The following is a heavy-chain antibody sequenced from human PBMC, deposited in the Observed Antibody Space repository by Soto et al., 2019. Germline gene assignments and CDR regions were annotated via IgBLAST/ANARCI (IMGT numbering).Heavy chain of an antibody. D-gene: IGHD5-12*01. V-gene: IGHV3-15*07. CDR1: GFDFTTTW. J-gene: IGHJ4*02. Sequence: PGGSLRLSCAASGFDFTTTWMNWVRLAPGKGLEWVARIKSKNDGGTLDYASPVKGRFTISRDDSKKTSYLQMNSLKTEDTATYYCSTSGYGGFDYWGQGVLVTVSS. CDR3: STSGYGGFDY. CDR2: IKSKNDGGTL.